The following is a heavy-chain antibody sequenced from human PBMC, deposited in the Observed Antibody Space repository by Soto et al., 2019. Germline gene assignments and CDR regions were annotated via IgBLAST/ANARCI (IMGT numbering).Heavy chain of an antibody. Sequence: QVQLVQSGAEEKKPGASVKVSCKASGYTFTSYAMHWVRQAPGQRLEWMGWINAGNGNTKYSQKFQGRVTITRDTXASTAYMKLSTLRSEDTAVYYCARGGGGPLDWFDPWGQGTLVTVSS. CDR1: GYTFTSYA. CDR3: ARGGGGPLDWFDP. V-gene: IGHV1-3*05. D-gene: IGHD3-10*01. CDR2: INAGNGNT. J-gene: IGHJ5*02.